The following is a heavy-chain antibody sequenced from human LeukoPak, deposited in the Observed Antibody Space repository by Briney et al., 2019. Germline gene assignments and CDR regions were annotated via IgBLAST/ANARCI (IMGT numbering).Heavy chain of an antibody. Sequence: SVKVSCKASGGTFSSYAISWVRQAPGQGLEWMGGIIPIFGTANYAQKFQGRVTMTEDTSTDTAYMELSSLRSEDTAVYYCATLVRGVINSWFAFDIWGQGTMVTVSS. J-gene: IGHJ3*02. D-gene: IGHD3-10*01. CDR3: ATLVRGVINSWFAFDI. V-gene: IGHV1-69*06. CDR1: GGTFSSYA. CDR2: IIPIFGTA.